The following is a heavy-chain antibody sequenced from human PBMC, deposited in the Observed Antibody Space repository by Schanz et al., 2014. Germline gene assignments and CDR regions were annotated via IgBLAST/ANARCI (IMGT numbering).Heavy chain of an antibody. J-gene: IGHJ4*02. D-gene: IGHD2-2*01. CDR1: GFTFSDYY. CDR2: VSSNNIYT. Sequence: QVQLVESGGGLVKPGGSLRLSCTASGFTFSDYYMAWIRQAPGKGLEWVSYVSSNNIYTKYADSVRGRFTISRDNAKNSLYLQMTGLRAEDTAVYYCAAHETLSTTACYPSWGQGTLVAVSS. CDR3: AAHETLSTTACYPS. V-gene: IGHV3-11*05.